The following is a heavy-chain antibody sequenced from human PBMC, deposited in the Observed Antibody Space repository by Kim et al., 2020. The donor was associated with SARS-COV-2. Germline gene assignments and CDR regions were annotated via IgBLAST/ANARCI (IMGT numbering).Heavy chain of an antibody. D-gene: IGHD3-22*01. V-gene: IGHV1-8*01. J-gene: IGHJ6*02. CDR3: ARGRQRITMIVVVIPYYYYGMGV. CDR2: MNPNSGNT. CDR1: GYTFTSYD. Sequence: ASVKVSCKASGYTFTSYDINWVRQATGQGPEWMGWMNPNSGNTGYAQKFQGRVTMTRNTSISTAYMELSSLRSEDTAVYYCARGRQRITMIVVVIPYYYYGMGVWGQGTTVTVSS.